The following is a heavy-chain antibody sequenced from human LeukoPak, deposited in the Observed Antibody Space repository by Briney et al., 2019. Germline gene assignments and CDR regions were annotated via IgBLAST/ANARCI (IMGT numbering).Heavy chain of an antibody. J-gene: IGHJ4*02. CDR1: GYTLTELS. V-gene: IGHV1-24*01. Sequence: ASVKVSCKVSGYTLTELSTHWLRQAPGKGLEWMGGFDPEDGETIYAQKFQGRVTMTEDTSTDTAYMELSSLRSEDTAVYYCATWTVKSGGTPHDWGQGTLVTVSS. CDR3: ATWTVKSGGTPHD. D-gene: IGHD2-15*01. CDR2: FDPEDGET.